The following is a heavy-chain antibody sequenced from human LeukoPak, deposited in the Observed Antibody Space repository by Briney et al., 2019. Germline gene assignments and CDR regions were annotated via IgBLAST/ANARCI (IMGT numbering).Heavy chain of an antibody. D-gene: IGHD2-2*03. Sequence: SETLSLTCTVSGGSISSSSYCWGWIRQPPGKGLEWIGSIYYSGSTYYNPSLKSRVTISVDTSKNQFSLKLSSVTAADTAVYYCARLVNPVDIVWFDYWGQGTLVTVSS. CDR2: IYYSGST. J-gene: IGHJ4*02. CDR3: ARLVNPVDIVWFDY. V-gene: IGHV4-39*01. CDR1: GGSISSSSYC.